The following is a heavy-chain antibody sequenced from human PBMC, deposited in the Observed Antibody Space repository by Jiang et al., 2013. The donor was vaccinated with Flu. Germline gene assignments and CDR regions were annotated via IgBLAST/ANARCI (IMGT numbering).Heavy chain of an antibody. J-gene: IGHJ3*02. CDR2: LETKANSYTT. D-gene: IGHD3-9*01. V-gene: IGHV3-72*01. Sequence: VGQASREGAGSGLAVLETKANSYTTEYAASVKGRFTISRDDSKNSLYLQMNSLKTEDTAVYYCAREGVNYDILTGYWSDAFDIWGPRDNGHRLF. CDR3: AREGVNYDILTGYWSDAFDI.